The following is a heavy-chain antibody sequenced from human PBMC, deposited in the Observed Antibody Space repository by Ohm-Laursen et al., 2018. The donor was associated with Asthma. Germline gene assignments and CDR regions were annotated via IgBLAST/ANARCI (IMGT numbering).Heavy chain of an antibody. D-gene: IGHD2-2*01. Sequence: SLRLSCAASGFTFSSYGMHWVRQAPGKGLEWVAVISYDGSNKYYADSVKGRFTISRDNSKNTLYLQMNSLRAEDTAVYYCARGGSLVVVPAAMHWFDPWGQGTLVTVSS. CDR2: ISYDGSNK. J-gene: IGHJ5*02. V-gene: IGHV3-30*03. CDR3: ARGGSLVVVPAAMHWFDP. CDR1: GFTFSSYG.